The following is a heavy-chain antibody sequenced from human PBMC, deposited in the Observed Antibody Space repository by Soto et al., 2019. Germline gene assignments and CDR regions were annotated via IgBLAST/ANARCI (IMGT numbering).Heavy chain of an antibody. CDR3: AKEGGVYRSTVSFDS. J-gene: IGHJ4*02. CDR2: ISGSGVST. Sequence: ESGGGLVQPGGSLRLSCAPSGFIFSKYAMSWVRQAPGKGLEWVSAISGSGVSTYYADSVKGRFTISRDNSRNTLSLQLKSLRADDTAIYYCAKEGGVYRSTVSFDSWGQGTLVTVSS. D-gene: IGHD3-10*01. CDR1: GFIFSKYA. V-gene: IGHV3-23*01.